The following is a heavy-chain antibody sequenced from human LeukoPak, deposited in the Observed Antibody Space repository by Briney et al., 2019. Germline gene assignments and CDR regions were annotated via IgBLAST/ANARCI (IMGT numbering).Heavy chain of an antibody. CDR3: ARKWLPYYFDY. V-gene: IGHV4-59*01. CDR1: GGSISSYY. J-gene: IGHJ4*02. Sequence: SETLSLTCTVSGGSISSYYWSWIRQPPGKGLEWIGYIYYSGSTNYNPSLKSRVTISVDTSKNQFSLKLSSVTAADTAVYYCARKWLPYYFDYWGQGTLVTVSS. D-gene: IGHD3-22*01. CDR2: IYYSGST.